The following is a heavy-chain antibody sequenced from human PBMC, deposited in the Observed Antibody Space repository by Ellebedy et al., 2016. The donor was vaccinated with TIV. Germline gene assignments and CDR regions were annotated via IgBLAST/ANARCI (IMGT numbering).Heavy chain of an antibody. CDR3: TRHLTVAGRNYYFDL. CDR2: IYYSGSI. J-gene: IGHJ2*01. V-gene: IGHV4-59*08. D-gene: IGHD6-19*01. Sequence: SETLSLTCTVSGGSISSYYWNWIRQPPGKGLEWIGYIYYSGSINYNPSLKSRVTLSVDTSKNQFSLRLTSVTAADMALYYCTRHLTVAGRNYYFDLWGRGTLVTVSS. CDR1: GGSISSYY.